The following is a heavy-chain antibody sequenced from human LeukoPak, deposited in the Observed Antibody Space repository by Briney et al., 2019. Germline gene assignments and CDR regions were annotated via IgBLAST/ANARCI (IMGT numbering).Heavy chain of an antibody. V-gene: IGHV3-21*01. D-gene: IGHD3-10*01. Sequence: GGSLRLSCAASGFTFSSYSMNWVRQAPGKGLEWVSSISSSSSYIYYADSVKGRFTISRDNAKNSLYLQMNSLRAEDTAVYYCARDYYYGSGSYYNTLYYHGMDVWGQGTTVTVSS. CDR2: ISSSSSYI. CDR1: GFTFSSYS. J-gene: IGHJ6*02. CDR3: ARDYYYGSGSYYNTLYYHGMDV.